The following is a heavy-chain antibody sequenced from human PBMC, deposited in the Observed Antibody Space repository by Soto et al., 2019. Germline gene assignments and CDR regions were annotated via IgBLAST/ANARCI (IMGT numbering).Heavy chain of an antibody. V-gene: IGHV1-8*01. D-gene: IGHD2-2*01. CDR3: ARGRVPAAMKRSRARREMDV. CDR2: MNPNSGNT. J-gene: IGHJ6*04. Sequence: GASVTVSCQASWYTFTSYDINWVRQAPGQGLEWMGWMNPNSGNTGYAQKFQGRVTMTRNTSISTAYMELSSLRSEDTAVYYCARGRVPAAMKRSRARREMDVWGKGTTVTVSS. CDR1: WYTFTSYD.